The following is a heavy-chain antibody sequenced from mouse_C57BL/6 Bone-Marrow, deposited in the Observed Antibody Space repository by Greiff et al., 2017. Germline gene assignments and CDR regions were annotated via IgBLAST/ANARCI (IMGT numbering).Heavy chain of an antibody. V-gene: IGHV1-81*01. J-gene: IGHJ2*01. CDR2: IYPRSGNT. Sequence: QVQLQQSGAELARPGASVKLSCKASGYTFTSSGISWVKQRTGQGLEWIGEIYPRSGNTYYNEKFKGKATLTADKSSSTAYMELRSLTSEDSAVYFCARLPYYYGSTYFDYWGQGTTLTVSA. D-gene: IGHD1-1*01. CDR3: ARLPYYYGSTYFDY. CDR1: GYTFTSSG.